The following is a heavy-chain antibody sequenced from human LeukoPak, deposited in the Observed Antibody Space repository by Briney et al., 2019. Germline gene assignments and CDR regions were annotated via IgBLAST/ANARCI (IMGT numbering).Heavy chain of an antibody. CDR1: GGSFSGYY. D-gene: IGHD3-22*01. J-gene: IGHJ4*02. CDR2: INHSGST. V-gene: IGHV4-34*01. CDR3: ARGSSGYDYLFDY. Sequence: SETLSLTCAVYGGSFSGYYWSWIRQPPGKGLEWIGEINHSGSTNYNPSLKSRVTISVDTSKNQFSLKLSSVTAADTAVYYCARGSSGYDYLFDYWGQGTLVTVSS.